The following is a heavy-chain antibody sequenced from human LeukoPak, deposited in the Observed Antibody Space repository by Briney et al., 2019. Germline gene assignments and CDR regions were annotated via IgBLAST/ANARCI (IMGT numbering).Heavy chain of an antibody. CDR3: ARATTDPSGDFDY. D-gene: IGHD4-11*01. CDR2: IWYDGSNK. J-gene: IGHJ4*02. CDR1: GFTFRNYG. V-gene: IGHV3-33*01. Sequence: PGRSLRLSCVASGFTFRNYGMHWVRQAPGKGLEWVAVIWYDGSNKYYVDSVKGRFTISRDNSKNTLYLQMNSLRAEDTAVYYCARATTDPSGDFDYWGQGTLVTVSS.